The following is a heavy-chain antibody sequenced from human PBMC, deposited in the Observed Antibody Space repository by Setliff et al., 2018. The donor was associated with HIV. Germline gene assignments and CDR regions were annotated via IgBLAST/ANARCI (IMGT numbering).Heavy chain of an antibody. CDR3: ARRTFGSGRFDT. J-gene: IGHJ5*02. D-gene: IGHD3-16*01. V-gene: IGHV4-61*09. Sequence: SETLSLTCTVSGDSISSGSYYWSWIRQPAGKGLEWIGQIHTSGSANYNPSLMIRITISLDTSKNQFSLNLSSVTAADTAVYYCARRTFGSGRFDTWGQGTLVTVSS. CDR1: GDSISSGSYY. CDR2: IHTSGSA.